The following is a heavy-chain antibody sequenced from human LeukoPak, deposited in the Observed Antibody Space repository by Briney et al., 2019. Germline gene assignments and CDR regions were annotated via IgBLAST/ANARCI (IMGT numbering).Heavy chain of an antibody. V-gene: IGHV3-11*01. CDR3: AKDGYSSIPGFHFEY. CDR2: ISSSGSTI. J-gene: IGHJ4*02. Sequence: GGSLRLSCAASGFTFSDYYMSWIRQAPGKGLEWVSYISSSGSTIYYADSVKGRFTISRDNAKNSLYLQMNSLRAEDTAVYYCAKDGYSSIPGFHFEYWGQGTPVTVSS. D-gene: IGHD6-13*01. CDR1: GFTFSDYY.